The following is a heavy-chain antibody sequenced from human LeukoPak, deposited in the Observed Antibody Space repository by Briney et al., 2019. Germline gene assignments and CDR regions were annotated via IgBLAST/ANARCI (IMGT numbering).Heavy chain of an antibody. CDR1: GYTFTGYY. CDR3: ARASGGGNYSPWYAFDI. CDR2: INPNSGGT. J-gene: IGHJ3*02. V-gene: IGHV1-2*02. D-gene: IGHD1-26*01. Sequence: GASVKVSCKASGYTFTGYYMHWVRQAPGQGLEWMGWINPNSGGTNYAQKFQGRVTMTRDTSISTAYMELSRLRSDDTAVYYCARASGGGNYSPWYAFDIWGQGTMVTVSS.